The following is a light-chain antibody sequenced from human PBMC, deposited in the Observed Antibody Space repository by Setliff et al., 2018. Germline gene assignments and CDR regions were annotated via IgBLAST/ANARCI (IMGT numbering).Light chain of an antibody. J-gene: IGLJ1*01. CDR1: SSDVGGYNY. Sequence: QSALTQPRSVSGSPGQSVTISCTGTSSDVGGYNYVSWYQQHPGKAPKLMIYDVSKRPSGVPDRFSGSKSGNTASLTISGLQAEGEADYYCCSNAGSYTSLYVFGTGTKVTVL. CDR2: DVS. CDR3: CSNAGSYTSLYV. V-gene: IGLV2-11*01.